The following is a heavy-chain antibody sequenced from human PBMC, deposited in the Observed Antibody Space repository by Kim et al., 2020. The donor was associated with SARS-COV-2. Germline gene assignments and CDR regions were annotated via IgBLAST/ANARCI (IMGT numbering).Heavy chain of an antibody. CDR2: ISSSSSTI. J-gene: IGHJ6*02. CDR3: ARYCSSTSCYAYYYYGMDV. D-gene: IGHD2-2*01. V-gene: IGHV3-48*04. CDR1: GFTFSSYS. Sequence: GGSLRLSCAASGFTFSSYSMNWVRQAPGKGLEWVSYISSSSSTIYYADSVKGRFTISRDNAKNSLYLQMNSLRAEDTAVYYCARYCSSTSCYAYYYYGMDVWGQGTTVTVSS.